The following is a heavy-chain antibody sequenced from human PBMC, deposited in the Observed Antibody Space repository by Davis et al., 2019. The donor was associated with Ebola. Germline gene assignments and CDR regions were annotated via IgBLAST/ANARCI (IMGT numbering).Heavy chain of an antibody. J-gene: IGHJ5*02. CDR3: ARLPVAERGTRWFDP. Sequence: PSETLSLTCTVSGVSISRHYWSWIRQPPGKRLEWIGSIYYTGSAKYNSSLNSRVSISVDTSKNQFSLKLNSVIAADTAVYYCARLPVAERGTRWFDPWGQGTQVTVSS. D-gene: IGHD1-26*01. V-gene: IGHV4-59*11. CDR1: GVSISRHY. CDR2: IYYTGSA.